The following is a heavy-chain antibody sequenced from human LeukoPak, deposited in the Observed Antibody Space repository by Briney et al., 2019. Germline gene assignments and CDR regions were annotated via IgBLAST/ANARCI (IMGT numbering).Heavy chain of an antibody. Sequence: SETLSLTCTVSGGSISSNNYCWGWIRQPPGTGLEWIGNIYYSGSTYYNPSLKSRVTISVDTSKNQFSLKLSSVTAADTAVYYCARGGAAAGNGLDYWGQGTLVTVSS. CDR2: IYYSGST. CDR1: GGSISSNNYC. J-gene: IGHJ4*02. D-gene: IGHD6-13*01. V-gene: IGHV4-39*07. CDR3: ARGGAAAGNGLDY.